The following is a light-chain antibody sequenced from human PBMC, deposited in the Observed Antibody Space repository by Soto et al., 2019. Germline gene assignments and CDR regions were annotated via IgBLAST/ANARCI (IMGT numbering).Light chain of an antibody. V-gene: IGLV2-14*03. J-gene: IGLJ1*01. CDR1: SSDVDGSNS. Sequence: QSVLTQPASVSGSPGQSITISCTGTSSDVDGSNSVSWYQHHPGKAPKLMIYDVSDRPSGVSNRFSGSKSGNTASLTVSGLQAEDEADYYCSSYAGTNNPYVFGTGTKVTVL. CDR3: SSYAGTNNPYV. CDR2: DVS.